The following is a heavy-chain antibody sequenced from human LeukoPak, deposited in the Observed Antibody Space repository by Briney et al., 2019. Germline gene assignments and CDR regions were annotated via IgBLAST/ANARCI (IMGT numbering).Heavy chain of an antibody. D-gene: IGHD1-1*01. CDR2: ISWDTRLQ. CDR3: VKERTEKTANELDY. Sequence: PGRSLRLSCAASGFAFSRYGMQWVRQASGMGLEWLAVISWDTRLQFYADSVKGRFTISRDNSMHTLYLQLNSLRPEDTAMYYCVKERTEKTANELDYWGQGTLVTVSS. J-gene: IGHJ4*02. CDR1: GFAFSRYG. V-gene: IGHV3-30*18.